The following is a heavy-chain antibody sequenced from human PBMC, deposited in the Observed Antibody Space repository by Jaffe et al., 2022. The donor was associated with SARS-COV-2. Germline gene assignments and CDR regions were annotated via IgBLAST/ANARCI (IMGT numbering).Heavy chain of an antibody. Sequence: QVQLQQWGAGLLKPSETLSLTCAVYGGSFSGYYWSWIRQPPGKGLEWIGEINHSGSTNYNPSLKSRVTISVDTSKNQFSLKLSSVTAADTAVYYCARNRRGGYGDYRLDYWGQGTLVTVSS. CDR1: GGSFSGYY. CDR3: ARNRRGGYGDYRLDY. J-gene: IGHJ4*02. CDR2: INHSGST. D-gene: IGHD4-17*01. V-gene: IGHV4-34*01.